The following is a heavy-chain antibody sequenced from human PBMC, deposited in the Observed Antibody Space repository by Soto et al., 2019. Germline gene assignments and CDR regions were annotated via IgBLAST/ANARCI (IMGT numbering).Heavy chain of an antibody. Sequence: WASVKVSCKASGGTFSSYAISWVRQAPGQGLEWMGGIIPIFGTANSAQKFQGRVTITADESTSTAYMELSSLRSEDTAVYYCAREGDMIPFGGVIVNGYGMDVWGQGTTVTVSS. CDR1: GGTFSSYA. D-gene: IGHD3-16*02. CDR2: IIPIFGTA. CDR3: AREGDMIPFGGVIVNGYGMDV. V-gene: IGHV1-69*13. J-gene: IGHJ6*02.